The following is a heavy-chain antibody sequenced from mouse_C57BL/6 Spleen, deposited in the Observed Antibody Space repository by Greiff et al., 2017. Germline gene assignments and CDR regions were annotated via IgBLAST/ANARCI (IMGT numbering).Heavy chain of an antibody. V-gene: IGHV1-22*01. CDR3: ASPYDYDNAMDY. CDR1: GYTFTDYN. Sequence: EVQLQQSGPELVKPGASVKMSCKASGYTFTDYNMHWVKQSHGKSLEWIGYINPNNGGTSYNQKFKGKATLTVNKSSSTAYMELRSLTSEDSAVYYCASPYDYDNAMDYWGQGTSVTVSS. J-gene: IGHJ4*01. CDR2: INPNNGGT. D-gene: IGHD2-4*01.